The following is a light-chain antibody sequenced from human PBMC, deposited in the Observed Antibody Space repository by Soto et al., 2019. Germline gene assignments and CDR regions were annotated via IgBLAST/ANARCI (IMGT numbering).Light chain of an antibody. CDR3: SSYTSSSTYV. CDR1: SSDVGGYNY. Sequence: QSALTQPAPVSGSPGQSITISCTGNSSDVGGYNYVSWYQQHPGKAPQLIIYEVSNRPSGVSNRFSGSKSGNTASLTISGLQAEDEADYYCSSYTSSSTYVFGTGTKVTVL. V-gene: IGLV2-14*01. J-gene: IGLJ1*01. CDR2: EVS.